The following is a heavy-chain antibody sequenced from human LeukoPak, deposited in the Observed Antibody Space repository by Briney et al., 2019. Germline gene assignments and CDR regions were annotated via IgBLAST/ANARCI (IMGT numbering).Heavy chain of an antibody. V-gene: IGHV3-30*03. CDR3: ARGGRGVPDAFDI. Sequence: GGSLRLSCAASGFILSSYGMHWVRQAPGKGLEWVAVISYDGSNKYYADSVKGRFTISRDNSKNTLYLQMNSLRPEDTAVYYCARGGRGVPDAFDIWGQGTMVTVSS. D-gene: IGHD3-10*01. J-gene: IGHJ3*02. CDR1: GFILSSYG. CDR2: ISYDGSNK.